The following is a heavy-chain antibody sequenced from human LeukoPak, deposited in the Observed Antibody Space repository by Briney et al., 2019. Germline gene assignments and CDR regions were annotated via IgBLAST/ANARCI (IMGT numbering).Heavy chain of an antibody. CDR2: ISGDGTRT. CDR3: AKWPEGAMDYFDY. J-gene: IGHJ4*02. D-gene: IGHD3-16*01. Sequence: GGSLRLSCAASGFTFSSYAMSWVRQAPVKGLEWVSAISGDGTRTYYADSVKGRFTISRDNSKNTLYLEMSSLRVEDTAIYYCAKWPEGAMDYFDYWGQGTLVTVSS. CDR1: GFTFSSYA. V-gene: IGHV3-23*01.